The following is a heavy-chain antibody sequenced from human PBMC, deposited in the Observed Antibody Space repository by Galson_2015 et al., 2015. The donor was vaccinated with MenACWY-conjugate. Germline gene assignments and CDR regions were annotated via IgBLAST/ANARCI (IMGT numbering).Heavy chain of an antibody. CDR2: VSYDASSR. CDR3: VRAEGWLRSAFDL. D-gene: IGHD5-12*01. CDR1: GFRFSSYT. J-gene: IGHJ3*01. V-gene: IGHV3-30*10. Sequence: SLRLSCAASGFRFSSYTFYWVRQSPGKGLEWVAVVSYDASSRYYRDSVQGRVTISRDNSKNTVSLEMSSLGPEDSAVYYCVRAEGWLRSAFDLWGQGTMVTVSS.